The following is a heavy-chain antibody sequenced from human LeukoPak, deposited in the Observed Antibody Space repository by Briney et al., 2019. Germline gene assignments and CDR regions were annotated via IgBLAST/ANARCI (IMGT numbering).Heavy chain of an antibody. Sequence: PSETLSLTCTVSGGSISSGSYYWNWIRQPAGKGLEWIGRIYTSGSTNYNPSLKSRVTISVDTSKNQFSLKLSSVTAADTAIYYCAGTYYYASGAYYLPHHWGQGTLVTVSS. V-gene: IGHV4-61*02. CDR1: GGSISSGSYY. D-gene: IGHD3-22*01. CDR3: AGTYYYASGAYYLPHH. J-gene: IGHJ5*02. CDR2: IYTSGST.